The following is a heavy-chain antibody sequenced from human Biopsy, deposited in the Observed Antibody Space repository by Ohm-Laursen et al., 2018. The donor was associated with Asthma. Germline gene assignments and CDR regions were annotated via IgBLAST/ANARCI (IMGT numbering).Heavy chain of an antibody. Sequence: TLSHTCTVSGASIKTDDHYWSWLRQPPGKGLKWFGFIHYSGSTSYNPSLKGGVTISVDTSKNQFSLKLSSVTAADTAVYYCARASVAASSNWFDPWGQGTLVTVSS. D-gene: IGHD6-19*01. CDR2: IHYSGST. CDR1: GASIKTDDHY. J-gene: IGHJ5*02. V-gene: IGHV4-30-4*01. CDR3: ARASVAASSNWFDP.